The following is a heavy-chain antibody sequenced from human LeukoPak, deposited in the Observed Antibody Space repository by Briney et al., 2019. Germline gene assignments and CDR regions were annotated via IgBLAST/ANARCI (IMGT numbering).Heavy chain of an antibody. CDR3: AVLPSGGFDWYFDY. CDR2: IYPGDSET. D-gene: IGHD1-26*01. V-gene: IGHV5-51*01. CDR1: GHSFTNYW. J-gene: IGHJ4*02. Sequence: GESLKISCKDSGHSFTNYWVGWASQMPGKGLEWMGIIYPGDSETRYSPSFQGQVTLSADKSISTAYLQWRSLKASDTAIYYCAVLPSGGFDWYFDYWGQGTLVTVSS.